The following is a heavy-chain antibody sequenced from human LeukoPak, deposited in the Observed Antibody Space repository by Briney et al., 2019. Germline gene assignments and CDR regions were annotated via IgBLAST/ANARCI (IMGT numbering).Heavy chain of an antibody. V-gene: IGHV4-59*01. J-gene: IGHJ4*02. CDR3: ARSSYGGNLDY. D-gene: IGHD4-23*01. CDR1: GGSISNYF. CDR2: IYYSGST. Sequence: SETLSLTCTVSGGSISNYFWSWIRQPPGKGLECIGYIYYSGSTNYNPSLKSRVTISVDTSKNQFSLKLSSVTAADTAVYYCARSSYGGNLDYWGQGTLVTVSS.